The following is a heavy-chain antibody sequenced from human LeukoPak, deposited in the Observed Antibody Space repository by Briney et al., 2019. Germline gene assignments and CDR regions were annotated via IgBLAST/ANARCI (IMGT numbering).Heavy chain of an antibody. Sequence: SETLSLTCAASGYSISSGYYWGWIRQPPGKGLEWIGSIYHSGSTYYNPSLKSRVTISVDTSKNQFSLKLSSVTAADTAVYYCARDSLAQALGYPGYYYGMDVWGQGTTVTVSS. V-gene: IGHV4-38-2*02. D-gene: IGHD2-15*01. CDR1: GYSISSGYY. J-gene: IGHJ6*02. CDR2: IYHSGST. CDR3: ARDSLAQALGYPGYYYGMDV.